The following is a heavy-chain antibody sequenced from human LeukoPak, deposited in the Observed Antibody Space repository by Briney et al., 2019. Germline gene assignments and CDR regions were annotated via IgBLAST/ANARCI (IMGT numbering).Heavy chain of an antibody. V-gene: IGHV5-51*01. Sequence: GESLKISCKGSGYSFTSYWIGWVRQMPGKGLEWIGIIYPGDSDTRYSPPFQGQVTISADKSISTAYLQWGSLKASDTAMYYCARHVWLQNPTDYWGQGTLVTVSS. CDR1: GYSFTSYW. CDR2: IYPGDSDT. CDR3: ARHVWLQNPTDY. J-gene: IGHJ4*02. D-gene: IGHD5-12*01.